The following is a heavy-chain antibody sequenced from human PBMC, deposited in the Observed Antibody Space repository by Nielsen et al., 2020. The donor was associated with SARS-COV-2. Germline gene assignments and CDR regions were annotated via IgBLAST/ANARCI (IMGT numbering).Heavy chain of an antibody. D-gene: IGHD3/OR15-3a*01. CDR3: AREGLVLGVPYYGMDV. V-gene: IGHV3-33*01. Sequence: GESLKISCAASGFTFSSCGMHWVRQAPGKGLEWVAVIWYDGSNKYYADSVKGRFTISRDNSKNTLYLQMNSLRAEDTAVYYCAREGLVLGVPYYGMDVWGQGTTVTVSS. CDR2: IWYDGSNK. J-gene: IGHJ6*02. CDR1: GFTFSSCG.